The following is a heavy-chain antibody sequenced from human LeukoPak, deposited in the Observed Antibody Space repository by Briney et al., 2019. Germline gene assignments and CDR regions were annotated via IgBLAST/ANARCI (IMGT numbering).Heavy chain of an antibody. V-gene: IGHV3-7*01. CDR2: IKQDGSEK. CDR1: GFTFSTYW. CDR3: ARVNIVVVVAAPQYYYYYYMDV. D-gene: IGHD2-15*01. J-gene: IGHJ6*03. Sequence: GGSLRLSCEASGFTFSTYWMSWVRQAPGKGLEWVANIKQDGSEKYYVDSVKGRFTISRDNAKNSLYLQMNSLRAEDTAVYYCARVNIVVVVAAPQYYYYYYMDVWGKGTTVTISS.